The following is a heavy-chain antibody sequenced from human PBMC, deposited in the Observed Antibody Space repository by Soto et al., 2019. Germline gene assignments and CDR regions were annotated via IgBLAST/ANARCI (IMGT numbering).Heavy chain of an antibody. V-gene: IGHV1-69*06. CDR1: GRTFSSYA. Sequence: QVQLVQSGAEVKKPGSSVKVSCKASGRTFSSYAISWVRQAPGQGLEWMGRLIPIFGTANYALKFQGRVSITADKSTSTAYMARSSLRSADTAVYYCERGRRDYYDVSEFAPWGEGTLVTVSS. CDR2: LIPIFGTA. CDR3: ERGRRDYYDVSEFAP. D-gene: IGHD3-22*01. J-gene: IGHJ5*02.